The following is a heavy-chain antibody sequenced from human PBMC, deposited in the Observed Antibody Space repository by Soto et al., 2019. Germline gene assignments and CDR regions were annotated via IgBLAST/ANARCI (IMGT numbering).Heavy chain of an antibody. CDR3: ARAVVAATRGAFDI. J-gene: IGHJ3*02. D-gene: IGHD2-15*01. CDR1: GFTFSTYD. Sequence: GGSLRLSCAASGFTFSTYDMHWVRQASGKGLEWVSAIGTAGDTYYPGSVKGRFTISRENAKNSLYLQMNSLRAGDTAVYYCARAVVAATRGAFDIWGHGTMVTVSS. CDR2: IGTAGDT. V-gene: IGHV3-13*01.